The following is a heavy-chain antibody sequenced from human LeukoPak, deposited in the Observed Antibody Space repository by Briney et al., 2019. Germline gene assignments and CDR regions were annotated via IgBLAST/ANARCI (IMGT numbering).Heavy chain of an antibody. J-gene: IGHJ4*02. Sequence: GGSLRLSCAASGFTFTNYWMSWVRQAPGKGLEWVANIKQDGSEKYYVDSVKGRFTISRDNARNSLYLQINSLRAEDTAVYYCARGPSYSGSYYDYWGQGTLVTVSS. CDR2: IKQDGSEK. CDR1: GFTFTNYW. D-gene: IGHD1-26*01. CDR3: ARGPSYSGSYYDY. V-gene: IGHV3-7*01.